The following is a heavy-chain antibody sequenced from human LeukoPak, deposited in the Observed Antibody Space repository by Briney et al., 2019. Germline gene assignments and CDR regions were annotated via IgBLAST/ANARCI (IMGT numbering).Heavy chain of an antibody. CDR3: ARSAGTWFDP. CDR1: GFTVSNYE. D-gene: IGHD1-1*01. V-gene: IGHV3-48*03. J-gene: IGHJ5*02. CDR2: IGSSGNTI. Sequence: PGGSLKLSCAASGFTVSNYEMNWIRQAPGKGLEWVSYIGSSGNTIYYADSVKGRFTISRDNAKNSLYLQMNSLRAEDTAVYYCARSAGTWFDPWGQGTLVTVSS.